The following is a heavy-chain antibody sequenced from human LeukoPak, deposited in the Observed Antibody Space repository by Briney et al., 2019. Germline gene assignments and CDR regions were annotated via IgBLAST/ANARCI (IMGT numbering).Heavy chain of an antibody. CDR1: GGSLSGFY. Sequence: SETLSLTCAVYGGSLSGFYWSWIRQSPGKGLEWIGEINQSGSTNYNPSLKSRVTISVDTSKNQFSLKLSSVTAADTAVYYCARDGEMATIENYFEYWGQGTLVTVSS. CDR3: ARDGEMATIENYFEY. CDR2: INQSGST. D-gene: IGHD5-24*01. V-gene: IGHV4-34*01. J-gene: IGHJ4*02.